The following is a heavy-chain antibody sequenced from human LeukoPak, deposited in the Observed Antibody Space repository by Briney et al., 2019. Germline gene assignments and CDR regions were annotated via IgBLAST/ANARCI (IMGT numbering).Heavy chain of an antibody. J-gene: IGHJ4*02. CDR2: ISAYNGNT. CDR3: ARDKYDFWGGYYTTPFDY. D-gene: IGHD3-3*01. CDR1: GYTFISYG. V-gene: IGHV1-18*01. Sequence: ASVKVSCKASGYTFISYGINWVRQAPGQGLEWMGWISAYNGNTNYAQKFQGRVTMTTDTSTSTAYMELRSLRSDDTAVYYCARDKYDFWGGYYTTPFDYWGQGTLVTVSS.